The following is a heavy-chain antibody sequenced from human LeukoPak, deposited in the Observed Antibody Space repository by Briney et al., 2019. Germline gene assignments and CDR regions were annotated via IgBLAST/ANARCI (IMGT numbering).Heavy chain of an antibody. CDR3: ARDKYDSSGWYAFDI. Sequence: PGGSLRLSCAASGFTFSSYSMNWVRQAPGKGLEWVSSISSSSSYIYYADSVKGRFTISRDNAKNSLYLQMNSLRAEDTAVYYCARDKYDSSGWYAFDIWGQGTMLTVSS. D-gene: IGHD3-22*01. J-gene: IGHJ3*02. V-gene: IGHV3-21*01. CDR2: ISSSSSYI. CDR1: GFTFSSYS.